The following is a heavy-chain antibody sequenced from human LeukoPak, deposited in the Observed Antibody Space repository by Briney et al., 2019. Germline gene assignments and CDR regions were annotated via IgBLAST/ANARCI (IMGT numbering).Heavy chain of an antibody. CDR2: INPNSGGT. Sequence: ASVTVSFKSSGYTFTGYYMHWVRQAPGQGLEWMGWINPNSGGTNYAQKFQGRVTMTRDTSISTAYMELSRLRSDDTAVYYCARLTDIAAAGREWGQGTLVTVSS. CDR3: ARLTDIAAAGRE. J-gene: IGHJ4*02. V-gene: IGHV1-2*02. CDR1: GYTFTGYY. D-gene: IGHD6-13*01.